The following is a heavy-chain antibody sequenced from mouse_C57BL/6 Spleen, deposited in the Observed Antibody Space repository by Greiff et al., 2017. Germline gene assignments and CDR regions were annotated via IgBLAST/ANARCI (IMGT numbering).Heavy chain of an antibody. Sequence: EVQLQQSGGDLVKPGGSLKLSCAASGFTFSSYGMSWVRQTPDKRLEWVATISSGGSYTYYPDSVKGRFTISRDNAKNTLYLQMSSLKSEDTAMYYCTSGDYYGSSYEGFAYWGQGTLVTVSA. CDR1: GFTFSSYG. CDR2: ISSGGSYT. J-gene: IGHJ3*01. D-gene: IGHD1-1*01. V-gene: IGHV5-6*01. CDR3: TSGDYYGSSYEGFAY.